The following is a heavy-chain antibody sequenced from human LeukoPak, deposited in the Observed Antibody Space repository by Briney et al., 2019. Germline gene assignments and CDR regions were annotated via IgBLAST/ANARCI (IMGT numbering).Heavy chain of an antibody. J-gene: IGHJ4*02. D-gene: IGHD4-17*01. CDR2: TYYRSKWSN. CDR1: GDSVSNNNAA. V-gene: IGHV6-1*01. CDR3: ARGSNDYRDYSFDY. Sequence: SQTLSLTCAISGDSVSNNNAAWTWIRQSPSRGLEWLGRTYYRSKWSNNYAVSVKSRITINSDTSKNQFALQLNSVTPEDTAVYYCARGSNDYRDYSFDYWGQGTLVTVSS.